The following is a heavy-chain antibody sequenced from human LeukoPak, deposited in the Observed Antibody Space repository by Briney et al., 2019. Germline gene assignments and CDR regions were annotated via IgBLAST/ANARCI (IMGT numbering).Heavy chain of an antibody. CDR1: AASISNYY. CDR2: ISTSGST. J-gene: IGHJ4*02. Sequence: KPSETLSLTCAVSAASISNYYWSWLRQAPGKGLEWIGYISTSGSTNYNPSLKSRVSISLDTSKNRFSLNLNFVTAADTAVYYCASPRSGYRYTFDYWGQGALVTVSS. D-gene: IGHD3-22*01. CDR3: ASPRSGYRYTFDY. V-gene: IGHV4-4*09.